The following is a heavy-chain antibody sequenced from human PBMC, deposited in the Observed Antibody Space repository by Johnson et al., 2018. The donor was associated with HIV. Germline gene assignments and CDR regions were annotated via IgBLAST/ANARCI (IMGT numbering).Heavy chain of an antibody. D-gene: IGHD5-12*01. CDR1: GFTISSNY. CDR2: IYSGGST. J-gene: IGHJ3*02. Sequence: MQLVESGGGLVQPGGSLRLSCAASGFTISSNYMSWVRQAPGKGLEWVSLIYSGGSTYYADSVKGRFTISRDNSKNTLFLHMNSLRTEDTAIYYCARVGFSGYDWAAFDIWGRGTMVTVSS. CDR3: ARVGFSGYDWAAFDI. V-gene: IGHV3-66*02.